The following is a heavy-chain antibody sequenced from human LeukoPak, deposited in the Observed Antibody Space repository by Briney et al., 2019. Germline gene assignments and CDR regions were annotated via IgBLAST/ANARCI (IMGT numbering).Heavy chain of an antibody. CDR2: ISYDGSNK. Sequence: GRSLRRFCAASGFTFISYAMYWVRQAPGKGLEWVGVISYDGSNKYYADSVRGRFTISIDNSKNTLYVQMSSLRAEDTAAYYCARDSVYDSSKGSFDIWGRGTIDTVSS. CDR3: ARDSVYDSSKGSFDI. J-gene: IGHJ3*02. CDR1: GFTFISYA. D-gene: IGHD3-22*01. V-gene: IGHV3-30*04.